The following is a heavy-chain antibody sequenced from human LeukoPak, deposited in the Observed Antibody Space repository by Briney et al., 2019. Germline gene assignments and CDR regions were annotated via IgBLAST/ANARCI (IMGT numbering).Heavy chain of an antibody. D-gene: IGHD3-22*01. CDR1: GFTFSSYG. V-gene: IGHV3-30*18. Sequence: GGSLRLSCAASGFTFSSYGMHWVRQAPGKGLEWVAVISYDGSNKYYADSVKGRFTISRDNSKNTLYLQMNSLRAEDTAVYYCAKARPDSSGSTIYFQHWGQGTLVTVSS. CDR3: AKARPDSSGSTIYFQH. CDR2: ISYDGSNK. J-gene: IGHJ1*01.